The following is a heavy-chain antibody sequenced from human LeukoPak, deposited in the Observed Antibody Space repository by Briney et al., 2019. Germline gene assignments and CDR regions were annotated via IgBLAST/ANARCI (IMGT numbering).Heavy chain of an antibody. V-gene: IGHV3-53*01. CDR1: GFTVSSNY. J-gene: IGHJ3*02. CDR3: ARQGYCSSTSCYTLAFDI. D-gene: IGHD2-2*02. CDR2: IYSGGST. Sequence: GGSLRLSCAASGFTVSSNYMSWVRQAPGKGLEWVSVIYSGGSTYYADSVKGRFTISRDNSKNTLYLQMNSLRAEDTAVYYCARQGYCSSTSCYTLAFDIWGQGTMVTVSS.